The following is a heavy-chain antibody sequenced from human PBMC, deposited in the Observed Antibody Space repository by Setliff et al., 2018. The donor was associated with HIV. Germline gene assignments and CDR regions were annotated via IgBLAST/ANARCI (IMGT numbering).Heavy chain of an antibody. CDR2: VHSDGST. J-gene: IGHJ6*03. CDR1: GGSLRLYF. Sequence: PSETLSLTCAVSGGSLRLYFWTWIRQSPEKGLEWIGRVHSDGSTNYNPSLKSRLTLSVDTSKNQFSLKLNSVTAADAAVYYCARDDIVATRYYYYYYLDVWGKGTTVTVSS. V-gene: IGHV4-4*08. CDR3: ARDDIVATRYYYYYYLDV. D-gene: IGHD5-12*01.